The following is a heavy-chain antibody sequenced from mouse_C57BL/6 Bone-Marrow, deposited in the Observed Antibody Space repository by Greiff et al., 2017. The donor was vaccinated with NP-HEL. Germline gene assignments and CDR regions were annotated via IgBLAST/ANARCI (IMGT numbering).Heavy chain of an antibody. CDR1: GFTFSSYA. V-gene: IGHV5-9-1*02. CDR3: TREDYGNSFAY. D-gene: IGHD2-1*01. J-gene: IGHJ3*01. CDR2: ISSGGDYI. Sequence: DVHLVESGEGLVKPGGSLKLSCAASGFTFSSYAMSWVRQTPEKRLEWVAYISSGGDYIYYAATVKGRFTISRDNARNTLYLQMSSLKSEDTAMYDCTREDYGNSFAYWGQGTLVTVSA.